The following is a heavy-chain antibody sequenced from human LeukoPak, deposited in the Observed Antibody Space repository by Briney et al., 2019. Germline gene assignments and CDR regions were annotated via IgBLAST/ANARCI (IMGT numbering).Heavy chain of an antibody. CDR1: GFTFGSYE. Sequence: PGGSLRLSCAASGFTFGSYEMNWVRQAPGKGLEWVSYFSSSSSYIYYADSVKGRFTISRDNAKNSLYLQMNSLRAEDTAVYFCARDGGYSYSFHYYYYMDVWGKGTTVTVSS. V-gene: IGHV3-21*05. J-gene: IGHJ6*03. CDR2: FSSSSSYI. D-gene: IGHD5-18*01. CDR3: ARDGGYSYSFHYYYYMDV.